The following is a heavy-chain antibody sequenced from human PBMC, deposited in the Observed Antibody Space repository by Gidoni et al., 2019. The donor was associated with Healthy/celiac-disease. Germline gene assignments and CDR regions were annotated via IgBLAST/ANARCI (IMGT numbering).Heavy chain of an antibody. CDR2: INPSGGST. D-gene: IGHD3-10*01. Sequence: VRQAPGQGLEWMGIINPSGGSTSYAQKFQGRVTMTRDTSTSTVYMELSSLRSEDTAVYYCARAHSSGGPYYYYGMDVWGQGTTVTVSS. J-gene: IGHJ6*02. CDR3: ARAHSSGGPYYYYGMDV. V-gene: IGHV1-46*01.